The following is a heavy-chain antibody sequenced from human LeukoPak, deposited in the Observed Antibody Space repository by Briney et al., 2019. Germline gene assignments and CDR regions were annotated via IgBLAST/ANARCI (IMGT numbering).Heavy chain of an antibody. J-gene: IGHJ6*01. Sequence: SETLCLTCAVSGGPFSGYYWTWIRQPPGKGLEWIGEINPSGSANYNPSRKSRVTISADTSKNQFSLSVASLPAADTALYYCARGVRRAHGLNRGLQRRTIRPYFYYGMDVWGQGTKVTVSS. V-gene: IGHV4-34*01. CDR1: GGPFSGYY. CDR3: ARGVRRAHGLNRGLQRRTIRPYFYYGMDV. CDR2: INPSGSA. D-gene: IGHD3-10*01.